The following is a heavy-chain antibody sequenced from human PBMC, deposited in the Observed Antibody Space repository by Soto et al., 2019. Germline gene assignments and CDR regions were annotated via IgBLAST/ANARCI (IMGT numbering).Heavy chain of an antibody. CDR1: GYCFTRYS. D-gene: IGHD3-16*02. CDR3: VRGFGPIWRSYRPHPAFDI. J-gene: IGHJ3*02. CDR2: IYPGDSDT. V-gene: IGHV5-51*01. Sequence: PGESLTVDCSGSGYCFTRYSIGWVRQMPGKGLEWMGIIYPGDSDTRYSPSFQGQVTISADKSISTAYLQSSSLKASDTAMYYCVRGFGPIWRSYRPHPAFDIWGQGTMVTVSS.